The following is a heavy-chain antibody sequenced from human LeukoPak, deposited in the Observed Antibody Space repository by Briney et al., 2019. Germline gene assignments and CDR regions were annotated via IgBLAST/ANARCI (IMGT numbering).Heavy chain of an antibody. V-gene: IGHV3-66*01. CDR2: IYVDGST. CDR3: AIPGGYYDSSGYYPTTVDAFDI. Sequence: GGSLRLSCAASGISVSSNYMSWVRQAPGKGLQWVSVIYVDGSTYYADSVKGRITISRDNSRNTLYLQMNSLRAEDTAVYYCAIPGGYYDSSGYYPTTVDAFDIWGQGTMVTVSS. J-gene: IGHJ3*02. CDR1: GISVSSNY. D-gene: IGHD3-22*01.